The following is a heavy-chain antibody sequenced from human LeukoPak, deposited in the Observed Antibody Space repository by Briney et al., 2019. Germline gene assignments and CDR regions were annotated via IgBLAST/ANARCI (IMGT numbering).Heavy chain of an antibody. CDR1: GGSISSYY. D-gene: IGHD1-26*01. CDR3: ARGLEKRVGATPFDY. Sequence: SQTLSLTCTVSGGSISSYYWSWIRQPPGKGLEWIGYIYYSGSTNYNPSLKSRVTISVDTSKNQFSLKLSSVTAADTAVYYCARGLEKRVGATPFDYWGQGTLVTVSS. V-gene: IGHV4-59*01. CDR2: IYYSGST. J-gene: IGHJ4*02.